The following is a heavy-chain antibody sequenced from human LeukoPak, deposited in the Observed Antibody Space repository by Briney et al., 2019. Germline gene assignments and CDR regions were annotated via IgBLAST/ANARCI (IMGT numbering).Heavy chain of an antibody. Sequence: PSETLSLTCTVSGGSISSSSYYWGWIRQPPGKGLEWIGSIYYRGSTYGNPSLKSRVTIFVDTSKNQFSLQLSSVTAADTAVYYCARHPTNSDFWSGSSYFDYWGQGTLVTVSS. CDR3: ARHPTNSDFWSGSSYFDY. V-gene: IGHV4-39*01. D-gene: IGHD3-3*01. J-gene: IGHJ4*02. CDR1: GGSISSSSYY. CDR2: IYYRGST.